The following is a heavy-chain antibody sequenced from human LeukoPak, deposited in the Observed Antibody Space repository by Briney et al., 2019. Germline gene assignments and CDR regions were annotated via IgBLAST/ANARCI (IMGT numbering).Heavy chain of an antibody. CDR2: ISSDGSNK. CDR1: EFTFSAHA. D-gene: IGHD1-1*01. V-gene: IGHV3-30*06. Sequence: GGSLRLSCDASEFTFSAHAMYWVRQAPGKGLEWVALISSDGSNKYYADSVTGRFAISRDTPKKTLYLHMKSLQVEDTAVYFCARQGYSLKYHHTHMDVWGKGTTVTVSS. CDR3: ARQGYSLKYHHTHMDV. J-gene: IGHJ6*03.